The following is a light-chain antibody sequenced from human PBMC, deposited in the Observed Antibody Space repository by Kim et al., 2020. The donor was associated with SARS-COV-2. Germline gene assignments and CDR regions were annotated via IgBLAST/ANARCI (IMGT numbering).Light chain of an antibody. J-gene: IGLJ2*01. Sequence: VSPGQTASITCSGHKLGDRNVFWYQQKAGQSPVMVIYEDSKRPSGIPDRFSGSNSGNTATLTIRGTQTMDEAVYSCQAWDMSTIIFGGWTQLTVL. V-gene: IGLV3-1*01. CDR3: QAWDMSTII. CDR1: KLGDRN. CDR2: EDS.